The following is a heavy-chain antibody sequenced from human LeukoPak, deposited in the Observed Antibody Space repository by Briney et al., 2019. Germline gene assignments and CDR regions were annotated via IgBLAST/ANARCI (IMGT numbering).Heavy chain of an antibody. V-gene: IGHV3-30-3*01. Sequence: PGRSLRLSCAASGFTFSSYAMHWVRQAPGKGLEWVAVISYDGSNKYYADSVKGRFTISRDNSKNALYLQMNSLRAEDTAVYYCAKDGSSWYYYYYYYMDVWGKGTTVTVSS. CDR2: ISYDGSNK. D-gene: IGHD6-13*01. CDR1: GFTFSSYA. J-gene: IGHJ6*03. CDR3: AKDGSSWYYYYYYYMDV.